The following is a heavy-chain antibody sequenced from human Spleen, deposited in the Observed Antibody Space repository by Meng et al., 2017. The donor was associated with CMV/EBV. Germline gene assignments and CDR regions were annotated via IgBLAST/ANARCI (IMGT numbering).Heavy chain of an antibody. CDR1: GFTFSSYA. CDR3: AKGGAAARGWFDY. D-gene: IGHD2-2*01. V-gene: IGHV3-23*01. Sequence: GESLKISCAASGFTFSSYAMSWVRQAPGEGLEWVSAISGSGGSTYYADSVKGRFTISRDNSKNTLYLQMNSLRAEDTAVYYCAKGGAAARGWFDYWGQGTLVTVSS. J-gene: IGHJ4*02. CDR2: ISGSGGST.